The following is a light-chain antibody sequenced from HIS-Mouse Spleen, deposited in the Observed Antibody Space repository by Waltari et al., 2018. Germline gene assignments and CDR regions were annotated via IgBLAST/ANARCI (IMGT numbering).Light chain of an antibody. CDR1: QSISSW. CDR3: QQYNSYSRT. J-gene: IGKJ1*01. V-gene: IGKV1-5*03. CDR2: KAS. Sequence: DIQMTQSPSTLSASVGDRVTITCRASQSISSWLAWYQQKPGKAPKLQIYKASSLESGVPSRFSGSGSGTEFTLTISSLQPDDFATYYCQQYNSYSRTFCQGTKVEIK.